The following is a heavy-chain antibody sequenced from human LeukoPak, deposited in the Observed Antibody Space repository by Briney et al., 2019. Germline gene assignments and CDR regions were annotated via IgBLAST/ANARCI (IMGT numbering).Heavy chain of an antibody. CDR2: INPNNGDT. CDR3: ARGPTLGLDI. Sequence: ASVTVSCKASGYTFTAYYIHWVRQAPGQGLEWMGWINPNNGDTNLPQRLQGRVTMTRDTSIITVYMELSSLTSDDTGMYYCARGPTLGLDIWGQGTMVTVSS. V-gene: IGHV1-2*02. CDR1: GYTFTAYY. J-gene: IGHJ3*02.